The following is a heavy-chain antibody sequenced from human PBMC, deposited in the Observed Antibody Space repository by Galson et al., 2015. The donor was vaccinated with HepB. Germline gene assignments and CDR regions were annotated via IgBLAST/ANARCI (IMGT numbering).Heavy chain of an antibody. Sequence: SCKASGYTFTGYYMHWVRQAPGQGLEWMGWINPNSGGTNYAQKFQGWVTMTRDTSISTAYMELSRLRSDDTAVYYCARAGHCSSTSCPSPLYYYYGMDVWGQGTTVTVSS. CDR2: INPNSGGT. CDR1: GYTFTGYY. J-gene: IGHJ6*02. CDR3: ARAGHCSSTSCPSPLYYYYGMDV. D-gene: IGHD2-2*01. V-gene: IGHV1-2*04.